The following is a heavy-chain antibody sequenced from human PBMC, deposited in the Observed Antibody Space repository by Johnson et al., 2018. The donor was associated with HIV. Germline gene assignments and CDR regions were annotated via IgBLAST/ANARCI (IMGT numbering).Heavy chain of an antibody. CDR1: GFTFDDYA. CDR2: ISWNSGSI. D-gene: IGHD1-1*01. V-gene: IGHV3-9*01. J-gene: IGHJ3*02. CDR3: TGGWYNLSAFDI. Sequence: VQLVESGGGVVWPGGSLRLSCAASGFTFDDYAMHWVRQAPGKGLEWVSGISWNSGSIGYVDSVKGRFTISRDNAKNSLYVQMNSLRAEDTAMYYCTGGWYNLSAFDIWGQGTMVTVSS.